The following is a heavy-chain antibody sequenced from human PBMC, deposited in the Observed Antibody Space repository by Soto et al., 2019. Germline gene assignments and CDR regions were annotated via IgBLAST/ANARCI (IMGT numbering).Heavy chain of an antibody. D-gene: IGHD2-21*02. CDR2: ISSSSSYI. Sequence: PGGSLRLSCAASGFTFSSYSMNWVRQAPGKGLEWVSSISSSSSYIYYADSVKGRFAISRDNVKNSLYLQMNSLRAEDTAVYYCARERVVVVTAITYASAFDIWGQGTMVTVSS. V-gene: IGHV3-21*01. J-gene: IGHJ3*02. CDR3: ARERVVVVTAITYASAFDI. CDR1: GFTFSSYS.